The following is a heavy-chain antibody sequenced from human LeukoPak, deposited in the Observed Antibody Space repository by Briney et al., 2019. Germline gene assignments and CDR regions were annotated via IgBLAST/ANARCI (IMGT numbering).Heavy chain of an antibody. CDR2: IYNSGST. CDR1: GVSISIYY. D-gene: IGHD1-7*01. V-gene: IGHV4-59*01. J-gene: IGHJ4*02. CDR3: VRDRELNY. Sequence: SGTLSLTCTVSGVSISIYYWSWIRQPPGKGLEWIGYIYNSGSTSYNPSLKSRATISADTSKNQFSLKLSSVTAADTAVYYCVRDRELNYWGQGTLVTVSS.